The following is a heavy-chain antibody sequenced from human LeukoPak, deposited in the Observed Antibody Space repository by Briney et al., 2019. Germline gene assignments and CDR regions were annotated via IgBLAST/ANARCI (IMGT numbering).Heavy chain of an antibody. D-gene: IGHD3-10*01. CDR2: INHSGST. V-gene: IGHV4-34*01. J-gene: IGHJ4*02. CDR1: GGSFSGYY. Sequence: KTSETLSLTCAVYGGSFSGYYWSWIRQPPGKGLEWIGEINHSGSTNYNPSLKSRVTISVDTSKNQFSLKLSSVTAADTAVYYCAREDYYGSGSYLWGQGTLVTVSS. CDR3: AREDYYGSGSYL.